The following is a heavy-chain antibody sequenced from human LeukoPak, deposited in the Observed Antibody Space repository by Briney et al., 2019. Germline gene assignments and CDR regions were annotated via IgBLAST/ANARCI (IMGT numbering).Heavy chain of an antibody. CDR3: ARDRGSREYQLPGWGWFDP. D-gene: IGHD2-2*01. J-gene: IGHJ5*02. V-gene: IGHV1-46*01. Sequence: ASVKVSCKASGYTFTSYYMHWVRQAPGQGLGWMGIIDPSGGSTSYAQKFQGRVTMTRDTSTSTVYMELSSLRSEDTAVYYCARDRGSREYQLPGWGWFDPWGQGTLVTVSS. CDR1: GYTFTSYY. CDR2: IDPSGGST.